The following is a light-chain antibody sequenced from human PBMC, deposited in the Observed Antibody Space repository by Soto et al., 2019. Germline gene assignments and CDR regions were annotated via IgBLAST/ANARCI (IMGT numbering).Light chain of an antibody. CDR1: QSVSTY. CDR3: QQYGSSSWT. V-gene: IGKV3-20*01. J-gene: IGKJ1*01. Sequence: IVLTQSPGTLSLSPGERATLSCRASQSVSTYLAWYQQKPGQAPRLLIHDASNRATGIPDRFSGSGSGTDFTLTISRLEPEDFAVYYCQQYGSSSWTFGQGTKVAIK. CDR2: DAS.